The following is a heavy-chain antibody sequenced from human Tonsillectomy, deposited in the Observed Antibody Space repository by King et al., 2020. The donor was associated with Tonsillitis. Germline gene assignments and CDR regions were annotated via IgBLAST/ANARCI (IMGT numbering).Heavy chain of an antibody. V-gene: IGHV1-46*01. CDR2: INPRDGSS. CDR1: GYSFTTYY. CDR3: AGAPHFASGCYDSFEGTASDS. D-gene: IGHD3-10*01. Sequence: QLVQSGAEVKKPGASVKISCKASGYSFTTYYIHWVRHVPGQGLEWMAIINPRDGSSRYEGKLQGRLTVTRDSSTKTVYMVLSSVRSEDSASYYCAGAPHFASGCYDSFEGTASDSGGQGTLVTVSS. J-gene: IGHJ4*02.